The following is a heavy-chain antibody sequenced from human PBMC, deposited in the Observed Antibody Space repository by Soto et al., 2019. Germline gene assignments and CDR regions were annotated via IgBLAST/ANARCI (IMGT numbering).Heavy chain of an antibody. CDR1: EFTFSNYA. CDR2: ISYGGGTT. V-gene: IGHV3-23*01. Sequence: GGSLRLSCAASEFTFSNYAMSWVRQAPGKGLEWVSAISYGGGTTYYADSVKGRFTISRDNSKNTLYLQMNSLRAEDTAVYYCAVRGSYYDAFDIWGQGTMVTVSS. J-gene: IGHJ3*02. D-gene: IGHD1-26*01. CDR3: AVRGSYYDAFDI.